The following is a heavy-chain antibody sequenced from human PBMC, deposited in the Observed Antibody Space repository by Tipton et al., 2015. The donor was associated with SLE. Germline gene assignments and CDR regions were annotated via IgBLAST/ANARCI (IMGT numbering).Heavy chain of an antibody. D-gene: IGHD5-18*01. CDR1: GFTFSNYI. CDR2: ISSSSSYI. V-gene: IGHV3-21*01. CDR3: ARESPMVTGAFDI. Sequence: GSLRLSCAASGFTFSNYIINWVRQAPGKGLEWVSSISSSSSYINYADSVKGRFTISRDNAKNSLYVQLNSLRAEDTAVFYCARESPMVTGAFDIWGQGTMVTVSS. J-gene: IGHJ3*02.